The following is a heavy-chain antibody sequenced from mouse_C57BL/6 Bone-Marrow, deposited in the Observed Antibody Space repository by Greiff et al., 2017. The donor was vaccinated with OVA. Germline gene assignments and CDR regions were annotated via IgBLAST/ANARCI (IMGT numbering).Heavy chain of an antibody. Sequence: QVQLQQPGAELVRPGTSVKLSCKASGYTFTSYWMHWVKQRPGQGLEWIGVIDPSDSYTNYNQKFKGKATLTVDTSSSTAYMQLSSLTSEDSAVYYCARDGNYYGSGGGFDYWGQGTTLTVSS. CDR2: IDPSDSYT. CDR1: GYTFTSYW. D-gene: IGHD1-1*01. CDR3: ARDGNYYGSGGGFDY. V-gene: IGHV1-59*01. J-gene: IGHJ2*01.